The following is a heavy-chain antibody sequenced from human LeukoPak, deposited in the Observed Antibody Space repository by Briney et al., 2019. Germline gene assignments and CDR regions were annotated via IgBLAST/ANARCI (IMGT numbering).Heavy chain of an antibody. V-gene: IGHV4-39*01. CDR1: GGSISSSSYY. Sequence: SETLSLTCTVSGGSISSSSYYWGWIRQPPGKGLEWIGSIYYSGSTYYNPSLKSRVTISVDTSKNQFSLKLSSVTAADTAVYYCATRGRDGYNRSFYWGQGTLVTVSS. CDR2: IYYSGST. J-gene: IGHJ4*02. CDR3: ATRGRDGYNRSFY. D-gene: IGHD5-24*01.